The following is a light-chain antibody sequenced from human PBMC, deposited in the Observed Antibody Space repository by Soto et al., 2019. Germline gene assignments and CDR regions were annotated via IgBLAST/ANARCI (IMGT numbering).Light chain of an antibody. CDR3: QKYDSAPLT. Sequence: DIQMTQSPSSLSASLGDRVTISCRASQAISKSLAWYQQKPGKVPKLLIHGASTLQSGVPSRFSGSASGTEFTLTISSLQPEDVATYYCQKYDSAPLTFGQGTKVEIK. J-gene: IGKJ1*01. CDR1: QAISKS. V-gene: IGKV1-27*01. CDR2: GAS.